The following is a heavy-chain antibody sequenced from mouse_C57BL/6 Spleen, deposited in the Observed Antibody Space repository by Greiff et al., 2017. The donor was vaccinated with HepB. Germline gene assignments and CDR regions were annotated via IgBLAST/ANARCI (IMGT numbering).Heavy chain of an antibody. Sequence: DVHLVESGGGLVKPGGSLKLSCAASGFTFSDYGMHWVRQAPEKGLEWVAYISSGSSTIYYADTVKGRFTISRDNAKNTLFLQMTSLRSEDTAMYYCARGAAVTRAMDYWGQGTSVTVSS. CDR3: ARGAAVTRAMDY. D-gene: IGHD2-1*01. J-gene: IGHJ4*01. CDR2: ISSGSSTI. V-gene: IGHV5-17*01. CDR1: GFTFSDYG.